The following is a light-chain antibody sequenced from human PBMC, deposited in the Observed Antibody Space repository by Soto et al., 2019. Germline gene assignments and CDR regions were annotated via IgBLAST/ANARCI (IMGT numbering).Light chain of an antibody. CDR1: QTVNSDY. J-gene: IGKJ2*01. Sequence: ETVLTQSPGTVSLSPGERATLSCTTSQTVNSDYLAWYQQKPGPAPRLLIYGVFNRATGIPDRFSGSGSGKYFTLTISGLEPEDSAVYYCQHYDGSPRTFGQGTNLEI. CDR2: GVF. CDR3: QHYDGSPRT. V-gene: IGKV3-20*01.